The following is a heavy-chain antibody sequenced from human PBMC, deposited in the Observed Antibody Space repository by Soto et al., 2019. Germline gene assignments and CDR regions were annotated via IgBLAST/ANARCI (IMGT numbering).Heavy chain of an antibody. D-gene: IGHD4-17*01. CDR3: ASGHDYGDYVFDY. CDR2: INPNSGGT. V-gene: IGHV1-2*04. CDR1: GYTFTGYY. J-gene: IGHJ4*02. Sequence: GASVKVSCKASGYTFTGYYMHWVRQAPGQGLEWMGWINPNSGGTNYAQKFQGWVTMTRDTSISTAYMELSRLRSDDTAVYYCASGHDYGDYVFDYWGQGTLVTVSS.